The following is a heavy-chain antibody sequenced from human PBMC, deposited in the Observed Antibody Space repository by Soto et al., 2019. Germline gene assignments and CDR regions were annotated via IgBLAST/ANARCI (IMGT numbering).Heavy chain of an antibody. Sequence: EVSAKVSCKASGYSVTSYDINWVRQATGQGLEWMGWMNPNSGNTGYAQKFQGRVTMTRNTSISTAYMELSSLRSEDTAVYYCARSRSPRGSIRSGYYTGSVWFDPWGQGTLVTVSS. CDR3: ARSRSPRGSIRSGYYTGSVWFDP. CDR1: GYSVTSYD. CDR2: MNPNSGNT. J-gene: IGHJ5*02. V-gene: IGHV1-8*01. D-gene: IGHD3-3*01.